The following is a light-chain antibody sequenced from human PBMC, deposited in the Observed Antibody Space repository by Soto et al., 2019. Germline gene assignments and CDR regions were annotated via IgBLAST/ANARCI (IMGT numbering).Light chain of an antibody. V-gene: IGLV1-47*01. CDR1: SSNIGINY. CDR2: RDN. CDR3: ATWDDSLSGPV. Sequence: QSVLTQPPSASGTPGQRVTISCSGSSSNIGINYVYWYQRLPGTAPKLLIQRDNQRPSGVPDRFSGSKSGTSASLAVSGLRSEDEADYYCATWDDSLSGPVFGGGTQLTVL. J-gene: IGLJ3*02.